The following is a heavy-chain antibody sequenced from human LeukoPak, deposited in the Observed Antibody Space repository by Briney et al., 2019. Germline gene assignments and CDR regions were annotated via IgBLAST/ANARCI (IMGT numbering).Heavy chain of an antibody. CDR1: GFTFGEYA. Sequence: GGSLRLSPTASGFTFGEYAMSWVRPAPGKGLEGVGFIRSKAYGGTPEYAASVKGKFTISRDDSKSIAYLQMNSLKTEDTAVYYCTRAAGDSSPFDYWGQGTLVTVSS. V-gene: IGHV3-49*04. CDR3: TRAAGDSSPFDY. J-gene: IGHJ4*02. D-gene: IGHD7-27*01. CDR2: IRSKAYGGTP.